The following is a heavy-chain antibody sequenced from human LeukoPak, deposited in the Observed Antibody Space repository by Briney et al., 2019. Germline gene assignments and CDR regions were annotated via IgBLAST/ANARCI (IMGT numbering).Heavy chain of an antibody. CDR3: AKGGRLRYFDDRVGYYGMDV. V-gene: IGHV3-23*01. J-gene: IGHJ6*02. CDR2: ISGSGGST. D-gene: IGHD3-9*01. CDR1: GFTFSSYA. Sequence: GGSLRLSCAASGFTFSSYAMTWVLQAPGKGLEWVSAISGSGGSTYYADSVKGRFTISRDNSRNTLYLQMNSLRDEDTAVYYCAKGGRLRYFDDRVGYYGMDVWGQGTTVTVSS.